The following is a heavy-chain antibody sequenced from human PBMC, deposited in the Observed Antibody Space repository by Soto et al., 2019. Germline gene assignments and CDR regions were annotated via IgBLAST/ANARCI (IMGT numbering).Heavy chain of an antibody. D-gene: IGHD6-13*01. CDR1: GFTFSSYW. J-gene: IGHJ6*02. CDR2: INSDGSST. CDR3: ATAKGVVAAAGTPYYYYGMDV. Sequence: EVQLVESGGGLVQPGGSLRLSCAASGFTFSSYWMHWVRQAPGKGLVWVSRINSDGSSTSYADSVKGRFTISRDNAKNTLYLQMNSLRAEDTAVYYCATAKGVVAAAGTPYYYYGMDVWGQGTTVTVSS. V-gene: IGHV3-74*01.